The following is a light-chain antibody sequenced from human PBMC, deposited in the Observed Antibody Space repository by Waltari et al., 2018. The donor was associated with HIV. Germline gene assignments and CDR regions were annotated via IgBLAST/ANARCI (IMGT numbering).Light chain of an antibody. CDR3: QSAATSGTSVV. CDR1: ELANQY. Sequence: SPDLTQAPSVSVSPGQTASISCPGHELANQYVHWYQEKAGQAPVLVIFRDSEGTLGISERIAGSRSGILATLTIGGVLAEDGADYYCQSAATSGTSVVFGGGTKLTV. V-gene: IGLV3-25*03. J-gene: IGLJ2*01. CDR2: RDS.